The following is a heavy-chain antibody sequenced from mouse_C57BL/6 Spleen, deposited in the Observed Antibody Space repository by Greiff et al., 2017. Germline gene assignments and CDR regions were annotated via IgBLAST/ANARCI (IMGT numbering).Heavy chain of an antibody. J-gene: IGHJ3*01. CDR1: GFSLTSYG. V-gene: IGHV2-6*01. CDR2: IWGVGST. CDR3: ARANWDVGGWFAY. D-gene: IGHD4-1*01. Sequence: QVQLQQSGPGLVAPSQSLSITCTVSGFSLTSYGVDWVRQSPGKGLEWLGVIWGVGSTNYNSALKSRLSISQDNSKSQVFLKMNSLQTDDTAMYYCARANWDVGGWFAYWGQGTLVTVSA.